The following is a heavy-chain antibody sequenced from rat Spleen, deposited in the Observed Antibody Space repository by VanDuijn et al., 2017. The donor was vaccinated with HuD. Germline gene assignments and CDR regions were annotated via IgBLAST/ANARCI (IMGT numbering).Heavy chain of an antibody. CDR3: ARHGALQWWSY. J-gene: IGHJ2*01. V-gene: IGHV5-29*01. Sequence: EVQLVESDGGLVQPGRSLKLSCAASGFTFSDYYMAWVRQAPTKGLEWVATISYDGGRNFYRDSVKGRFTISRDNANSTLYLQMDSLRSEDTATYYCARHGALQWWSYWGQGVMVTVSS. CDR1: GFTFSDYY. CDR2: ISYDGGRN. D-gene: IGHD1-1*01.